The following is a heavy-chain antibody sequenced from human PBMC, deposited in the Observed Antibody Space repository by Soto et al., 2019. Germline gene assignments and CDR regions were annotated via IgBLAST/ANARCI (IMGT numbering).Heavy chain of an antibody. V-gene: IGHV4-34*01. J-gene: IGHJ4*02. D-gene: IGHD2-15*01. CDR3: ARPLPNCSGGSCYLYYFDY. Sequence: QVQLQQWGAGLLKPSETLSLTCAVYSGSFSGYYWSWIRQPPGKGLEWIGEINLSGSTNYNPSLKSRVTISVDTSKNQFSLKLSSVTAADPAVYYCARPLPNCSGGSCYLYYFDYWGQGTLVTVSS. CDR1: SGSFSGYY. CDR2: INLSGST.